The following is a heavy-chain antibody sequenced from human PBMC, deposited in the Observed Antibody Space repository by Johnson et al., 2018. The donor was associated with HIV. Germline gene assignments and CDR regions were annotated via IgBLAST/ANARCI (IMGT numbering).Heavy chain of an antibody. CDR1: GFTFSSYD. J-gene: IGHJ3*02. D-gene: IGHD3-22*01. Sequence: MQLVESGGGVVQPGRSLRLSCAASGFTFSSYDMHWVRQATGKGLEWVSAIGTAGDTFYPGSVKGRFPISRENAKNSLYLQMNSLRAEDTAVYYCARIRVAVITEVGAFDIWGQGTMVTVSS. V-gene: IGHV3-13*01. CDR2: IGTAGDT. CDR3: ARIRVAVITEVGAFDI.